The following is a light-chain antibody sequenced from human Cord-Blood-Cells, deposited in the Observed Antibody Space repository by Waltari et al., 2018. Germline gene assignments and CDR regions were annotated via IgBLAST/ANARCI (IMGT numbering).Light chain of an antibody. Sequence: QSVLTQPPSASGTPGQRVTIPCSGSSSNLGSNTVNWYQQLPGTAPKLLIYSNKQRPSGVPDRFSGSKSGTSASLAISGLQSEDEADYYCAAWDDSLNGPVFGGGTKLTVL. J-gene: IGLJ3*02. CDR3: AAWDDSLNGPV. CDR2: SNK. CDR1: SSNLGSNT. V-gene: IGLV1-44*01.